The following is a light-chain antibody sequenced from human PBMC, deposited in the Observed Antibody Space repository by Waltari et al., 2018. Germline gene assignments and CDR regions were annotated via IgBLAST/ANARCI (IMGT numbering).Light chain of an antibody. V-gene: IGKV3-11*01. CDR2: DAS. CDR3: QQRGNWPPIT. CDR1: QSVSTH. J-gene: IGKJ3*01. Sequence: DIVLTQSPATLSLSPGERATLSCRASQSVSTHLAWNQHKRGQAPRLLSSDASKTATGIPARFSGSGSGTDFTLTINSLEPEDFAVYYCQQRGNWPPITFGPGTKVDIK.